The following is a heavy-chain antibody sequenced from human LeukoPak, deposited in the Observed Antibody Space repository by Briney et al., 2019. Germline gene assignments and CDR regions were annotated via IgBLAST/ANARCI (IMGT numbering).Heavy chain of an antibody. Sequence: GGSLTLSCAASGFTFSDYYMNWVRQAPGKGLEWVSSISSSSTIYYADSVKGRFTISRDNAKNSLYLQMNSLRAEDTAVYYCARVEVAVAIDYWGQGTLVTVSS. CDR2: ISSSSTI. CDR3: ARVEVAVAIDY. J-gene: IGHJ4*02. D-gene: IGHD6-19*01. CDR1: GFTFSDYY. V-gene: IGHV3-69-1*01.